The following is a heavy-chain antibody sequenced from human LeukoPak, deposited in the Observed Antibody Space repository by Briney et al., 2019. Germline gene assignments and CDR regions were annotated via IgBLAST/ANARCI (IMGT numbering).Heavy chain of an antibody. J-gene: IGHJ4*02. CDR2: IYYSGST. V-gene: IGHV4-59*01. CDR1: GGSISSYY. D-gene: IGHD2-15*01. CDR3: ARVTGYVIEDNFDY. Sequence: PSETLSLTCTVFGGSISSYYWSWIRQPPGKGLEWIGYIYYSGSTNYNPSLKSRATISVDTSKNQFSLKLRSVTAADTAVYYCARVTGYVIEDNFDYWGQGTLVTVSS.